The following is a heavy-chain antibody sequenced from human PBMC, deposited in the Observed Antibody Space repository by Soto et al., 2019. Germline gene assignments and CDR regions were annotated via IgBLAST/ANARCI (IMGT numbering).Heavy chain of an antibody. D-gene: IGHD3-22*01. V-gene: IGHV3-23*01. CDR3: ARDLYYYDSSGYYSPPFDY. Sequence: GGSLRLSCAASGFTFSDYGMNWVRQAPGKGLEWVSGISGGGDNTHYADSVKARFTISRDNSKNTLFLQMNNLGAEDTAVYYCARDLYYYDSSGYYSPPFDYWGQGTLVTVS. CDR2: ISGGGDNT. CDR1: GFTFSDYG. J-gene: IGHJ4*02.